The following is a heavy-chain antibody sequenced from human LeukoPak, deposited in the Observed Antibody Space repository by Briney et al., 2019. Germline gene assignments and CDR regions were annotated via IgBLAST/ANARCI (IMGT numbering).Heavy chain of an antibody. Sequence: SVKASCKASGGTFSSYAFSWVRQAPGQGLEWMGGIIPIFGTASYAQEFQGRVTITTDESTSTAYMELSSLRSEDTAVYYCARGGYYYDSGGYSASFDYWGQGTLVTVSS. CDR1: GGTFSSYA. CDR2: IIPIFGTA. D-gene: IGHD3-22*01. V-gene: IGHV1-69*05. J-gene: IGHJ4*02. CDR3: ARGGYYYDSGGYSASFDY.